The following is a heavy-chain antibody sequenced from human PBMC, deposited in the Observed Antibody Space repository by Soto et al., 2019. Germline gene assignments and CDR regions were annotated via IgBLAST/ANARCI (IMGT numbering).Heavy chain of an antibody. V-gene: IGHV3-23*01. Sequence: PGGSLRLSCAASGFTFSSYAMSWVRQAPGKGLEWVAAIRGSGGNTYYADSVKGRFTISRDNSKNTLYLQMNSLRAEDTAVYYCARDSSGYYLDAFDIWGQGTMVTVSS. D-gene: IGHD3-22*01. J-gene: IGHJ3*02. CDR2: IRGSGGNT. CDR1: GFTFSSYA. CDR3: ARDSSGYYLDAFDI.